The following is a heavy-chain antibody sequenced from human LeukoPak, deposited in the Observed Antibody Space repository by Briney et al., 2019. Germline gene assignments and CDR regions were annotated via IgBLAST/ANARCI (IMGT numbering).Heavy chain of an antibody. V-gene: IGHV1-18*01. CDR3: ARLRPSNIAAQYFQH. CDR1: GYTFTSYG. CDR2: ISAYNGNT. J-gene: IGHJ1*01. D-gene: IGHD6-13*01. Sequence: GASVKVSCKASGYTFTSYGISWVRQAPGQGLEWMGWISAYNGNTNYAQKLQGKVTMTTDTSTSTAYMELRSLRSDDTAVYYCARLRPSNIAAQYFQHWGQGTLVTVSS.